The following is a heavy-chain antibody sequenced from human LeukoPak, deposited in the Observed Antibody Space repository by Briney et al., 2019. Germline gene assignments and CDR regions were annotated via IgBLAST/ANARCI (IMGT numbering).Heavy chain of an antibody. Sequence: SETLSLTCTVSGGSISSGSYYWSWIRQPAGKGLEWTGRIYTSASTNYNPSLKSRVTISVDTSKNQFSLKLSSVTAADTAVYYCASYCSSTSCHEYFQHWGQGTLVTVSS. D-gene: IGHD2-2*01. CDR1: GGSISSGSYY. J-gene: IGHJ1*01. CDR2: IYTSAST. CDR3: ASYCSSTSCHEYFQH. V-gene: IGHV4-61*02.